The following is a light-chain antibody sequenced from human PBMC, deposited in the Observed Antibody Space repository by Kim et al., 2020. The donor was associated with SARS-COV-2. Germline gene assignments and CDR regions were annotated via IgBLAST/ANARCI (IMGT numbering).Light chain of an antibody. CDR3: SAWNSGLSAWV. V-gene: IGLV10-54*01. J-gene: IGLJ3*02. CDR1: SRGVDDKG. Sequence: QSANLYSTGKSRGVDDKGAPWLQPHRGPPLNLLSYRDNMRPSVISERLAATRSGNTASLTITGLKHEDEADYYCSAWNSGLSAWVFGGGTQLTVL. CDR2: RDN.